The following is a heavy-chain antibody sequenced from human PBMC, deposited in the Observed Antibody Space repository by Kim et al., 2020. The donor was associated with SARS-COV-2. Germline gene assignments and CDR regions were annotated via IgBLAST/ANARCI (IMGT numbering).Heavy chain of an antibody. D-gene: IGHD6-19*01. J-gene: IGHJ4*02. CDR2: T. CDR3: AKIAVAGHLDY. V-gene: IGHV4-34*01. Sequence: TNYNPPLKNRVTISVDTSKNQFSLKQSSVTAADTAVYYCAKIAVAGHLDYWGQGTLVTVSS.